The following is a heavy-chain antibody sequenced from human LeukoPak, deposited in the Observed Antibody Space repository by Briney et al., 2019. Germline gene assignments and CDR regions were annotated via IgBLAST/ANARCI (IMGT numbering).Heavy chain of an antibody. CDR1: GDSVSIYY. CDR2: IYYRGNT. J-gene: IGHJ4*02. D-gene: IGHD1-1*01. CDR3: ARAGNNWSFDY. Sequence: PSETLSLTCTVSGDSVSIYYWSWIRQPPGKGLEWIGYIYYRGNTNYNPSLKSRVTMAVDTSKNQFSLKVSSVTAADTAVYYCARAGNNWSFDYWGQGTLATVSS. V-gene: IGHV4-59*02.